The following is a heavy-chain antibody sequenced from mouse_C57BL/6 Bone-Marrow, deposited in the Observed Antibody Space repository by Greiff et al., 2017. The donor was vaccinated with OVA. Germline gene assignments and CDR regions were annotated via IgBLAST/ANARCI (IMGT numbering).Heavy chain of an antibody. CDR1: GFTFSDYY. CDR3: ARHDYYGSSYLDY. V-gene: IGHV5-12*01. D-gene: IGHD1-1*01. CDR2: ISNGGGST. J-gene: IGHJ2*01. Sequence: EVQGVESGGGLVQPGGSLKLSCAASGFTFSDYYMYWVRQTPEKRLEWVAYISNGGGSTYYPDTVKGRFTISRDNAKNTLYLQMSRLKSEDTAMYYCARHDYYGSSYLDYWGQGTTLTVSS.